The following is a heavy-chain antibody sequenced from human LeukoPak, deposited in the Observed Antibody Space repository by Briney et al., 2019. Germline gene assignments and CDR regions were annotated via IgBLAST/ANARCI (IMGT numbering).Heavy chain of an antibody. V-gene: IGHV4-30-2*01. J-gene: IGHJ3*02. Sequence: SETLSLTCTVSGGSLSSGGYYWSWIRQPPGKGLEWIGYIYHSGSTYYNTSLKSRVTISVDRSKNQFSLKLSSVTAADTAVYYCARDHTTDSSGPNAFDIWGQGTMVTVSS. CDR2: IYHSGST. CDR3: ARDHTTDSSGPNAFDI. D-gene: IGHD3-22*01. CDR1: GGSLSSGGYY.